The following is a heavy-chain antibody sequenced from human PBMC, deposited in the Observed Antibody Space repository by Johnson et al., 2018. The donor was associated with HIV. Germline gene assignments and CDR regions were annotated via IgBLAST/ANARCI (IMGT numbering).Heavy chain of an antibody. CDR2: IKEDGTEK. V-gene: IGHV3-7*05. D-gene: IGHD5-18*01. CDR3: VRQYELYGYAFDL. CDR1: GFIFGSCW. Sequence: VQLVESGGGLVEPGGSLRLSCIASGFIFGSCWMTWVRQAPGERLEWVANIKEDGTEKYYVDSVKGRFTVSRDNAKNSLYLQMNDLRAEDTAVYYCVRQYELYGYAFDLWGQGTMVTVSS. J-gene: IGHJ3*01.